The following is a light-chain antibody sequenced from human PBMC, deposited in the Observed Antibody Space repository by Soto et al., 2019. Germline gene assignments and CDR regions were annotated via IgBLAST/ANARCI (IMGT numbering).Light chain of an antibody. CDR3: QQRSNWPIT. CDR2: DAS. J-gene: IGKJ5*01. CDR1: QSVSSY. Sequence: EIVLTQSPATLSLSLGERATLSCRTSQSVSSYFAWYQQKPGRAPRLLIYDASNRQTGIPARFIGSGSGTDFTLTISSLEPEDFAVYYCQQRSNWPITFGQGTRLEIK. V-gene: IGKV3-11*01.